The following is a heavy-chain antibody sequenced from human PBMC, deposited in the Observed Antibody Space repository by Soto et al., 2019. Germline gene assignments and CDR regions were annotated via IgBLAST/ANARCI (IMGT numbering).Heavy chain of an antibody. D-gene: IGHD3-3*01. CDR2: ISGSGDST. V-gene: IGHV3-23*01. J-gene: IGHJ6*02. Sequence: GGSLRLSCAASGFTFNTYAMNWVRQAPGKGLEWVSGISGSGDSTFYADSVKGRFTISRDNSKNTLDLQMNSLRAEDTAVYYCAKDLIDFWSPYVDSYNYGMDVWGQGTTVTVSS. CDR3: AKDLIDFWSPYVDSYNYGMDV. CDR1: GFTFNTYA.